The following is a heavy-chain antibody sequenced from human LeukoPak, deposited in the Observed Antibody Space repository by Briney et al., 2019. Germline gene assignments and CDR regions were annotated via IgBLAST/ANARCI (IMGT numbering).Heavy chain of an antibody. V-gene: IGHV1-69*06. Sequence: SVKVSCKASGGTFSSYAISWVRQAPGQGLEWMGGIIPIFGTANYAQKFQGRVTITADKSTSTAYMELSSLRSEDTAVYYCARDSSSWYVFDYWGQGTLVTVSS. CDR1: GGTFSSYA. D-gene: IGHD6-13*01. J-gene: IGHJ4*02. CDR3: ARDSSSWYVFDY. CDR2: IIPIFGTA.